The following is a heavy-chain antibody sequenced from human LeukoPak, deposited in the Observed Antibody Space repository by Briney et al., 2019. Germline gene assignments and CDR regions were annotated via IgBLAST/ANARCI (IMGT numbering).Heavy chain of an antibody. CDR1: GVPFSSYG. Sequence: GGSLRLSCAASGVPFSSYGMSWGRQGPGKGLEWVSAVCGNGGETYYADSVKGRFTISRDNSKNTLYLQMNSMRAEETAVYYCAKSDYYDSSGHQSCFEYWGQGPLASVSS. D-gene: IGHD3-22*01. CDR3: AKSDYYDSSGHQSCFEY. J-gene: IGHJ4*02. CDR2: VCGNGGET. V-gene: IGHV3-23*01.